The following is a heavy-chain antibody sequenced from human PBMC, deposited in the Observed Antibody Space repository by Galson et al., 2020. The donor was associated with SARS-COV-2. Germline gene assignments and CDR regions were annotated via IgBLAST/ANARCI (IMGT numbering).Heavy chain of an antibody. Sequence: GESLKISCEASGYTFTGYYMHWVRQAPGQGLIWMGWINPTSGGTNYARDFQGRVTMTRDTSISTAYMELTWLTSDDTAVYYCARVPRSGGLSFDYWGQGTLVTVSS. J-gene: IGHJ4*02. D-gene: IGHD2-15*01. CDR2: INPTSGGT. CDR1: GYTFTGYY. V-gene: IGHV1-2*02. CDR3: ARVPRSGGLSFDY.